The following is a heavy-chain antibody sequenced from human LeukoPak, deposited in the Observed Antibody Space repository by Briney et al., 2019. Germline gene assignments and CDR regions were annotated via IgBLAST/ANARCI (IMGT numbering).Heavy chain of an antibody. CDR3: ARDLGYYDSSGYRAPFGY. CDR2: IYTSGST. V-gene: IGHV4-4*07. J-gene: IGHJ4*02. CDR1: GGSISSYY. Sequence: SETLSLTCTVSGGSISSYYWSWIRQPAGKGLEWIGRIYTSGSTNYNPSLKSRVTMSVDTSKNQFSLKLSSVTAADTAVYYCARDLGYYDSSGYRAPFGYWGQGTLVTVSS. D-gene: IGHD3-22*01.